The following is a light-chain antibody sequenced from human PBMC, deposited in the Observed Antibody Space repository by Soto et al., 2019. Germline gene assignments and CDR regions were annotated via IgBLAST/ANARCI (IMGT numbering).Light chain of an antibody. CDR2: GAS. J-gene: IGKJ1*01. V-gene: IGKV3-15*01. Sequence: EIVLTQSPATLSVSPGERVTLSCRASQSVDINLAWYQQKPGQAPRLLIYGASTRATDMPGRFSGRGSGTEFTLTINSLQSEDFAVYYCQQYDTSPRTFGQGTKVDIK. CDR3: QQYDTSPRT. CDR1: QSVDIN.